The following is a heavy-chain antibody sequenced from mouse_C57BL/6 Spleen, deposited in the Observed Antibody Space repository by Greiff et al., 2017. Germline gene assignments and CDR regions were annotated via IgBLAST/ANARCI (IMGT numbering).Heavy chain of an antibody. J-gene: IGHJ4*01. Sequence: VQLQQSGAELVKPGASVKISCKASGYAFSSYWMNWVKQRPGQGLEWIGQIYPGDGDTNYNGKFKGKATLTADKSSSTAYMQRSSLTSEDSAVYFCARKDTTEYYYAMDYWGQGTSVTVSS. CDR2: IYPGDGDT. CDR3: ARKDTTEYYYAMDY. V-gene: IGHV1-80*01. D-gene: IGHD1-1*01. CDR1: GYAFSSYW.